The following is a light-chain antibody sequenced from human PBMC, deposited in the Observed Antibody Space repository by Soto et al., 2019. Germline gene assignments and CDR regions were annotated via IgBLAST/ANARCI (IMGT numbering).Light chain of an antibody. CDR1: QSVSSSY. V-gene: IGKV3-20*01. CDR3: QQYGSSPGGT. J-gene: IGKJ1*01. CDR2: GAS. Sequence: EIVLTQSPGTLSLSPGERATLSCRASQSVSSSYLAWYQQKPGQAPRLLIHGASSRATGIPDRFSGSGSGTDFTLTISRLEPEDFAVYYCQQYGSSPGGTFGQGTKVEIK.